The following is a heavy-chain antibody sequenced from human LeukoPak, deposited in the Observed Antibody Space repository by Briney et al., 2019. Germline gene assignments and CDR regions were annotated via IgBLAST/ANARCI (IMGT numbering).Heavy chain of an antibody. CDR2: ISAHNGNT. Sequence: GASVKVSCKASGYTFTSYGISWVRQAPGQGLEWMGWISAHNGNTNYAQKLQGRVTMTTDTSTSTAYMELRSLRSDDTAVYYCARDIPRQVYPLNNWFDPWGQGTLVTVSS. V-gene: IGHV1-18*01. CDR1: GYTFTSYG. D-gene: IGHD6-6*01. CDR3: ARDIPRQVYPLNNWFDP. J-gene: IGHJ5*02.